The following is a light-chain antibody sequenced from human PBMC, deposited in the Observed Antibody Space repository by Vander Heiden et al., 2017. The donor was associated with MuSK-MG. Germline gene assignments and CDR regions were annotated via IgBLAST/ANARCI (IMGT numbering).Light chain of an antibody. CDR2: DVT. J-gene: IGLJ2*01. CDR1: SSDIGGYTY. Sequence: QSALTPPASVSVSPAQSITISCTGTSSDIGGYTYVSWYQQEPGKAPKVLIYDVTKRPSGVSNRFSGSKSANTASRTISGLQAEDEADYYCCSYTSSSTLEGVVFGGGTKLTVL. V-gene: IGLV2-14*01. CDR3: CSYTSSSTLEGVV.